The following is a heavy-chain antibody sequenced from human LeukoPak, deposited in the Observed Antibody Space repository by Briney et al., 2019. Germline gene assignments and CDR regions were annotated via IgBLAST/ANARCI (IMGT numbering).Heavy chain of an antibody. D-gene: IGHD6-19*01. CDR1: GFTFSVYY. V-gene: IGHV3-11*01. J-gene: IGHJ2*01. Sequence: AGGSLRLSCAASGFTFSVYYMNWIRQAPGKGLEWVSYISSSGSTIYYTDSVKGRFTISRDNAKNSLYLQMNSLRAEDTAVYYCARVGAVAGTFWYFDLWGRGTLVTVSS. CDR2: ISSSGSTI. CDR3: ARVGAVAGTFWYFDL.